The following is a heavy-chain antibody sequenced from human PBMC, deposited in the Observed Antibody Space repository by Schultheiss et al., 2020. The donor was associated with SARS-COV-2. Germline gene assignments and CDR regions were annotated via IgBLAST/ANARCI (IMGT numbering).Heavy chain of an antibody. CDR3: ARAPYDSSGTYFDY. V-gene: IGHV4-34*01. Sequence: SETLSLTCAVYGGSFSGYYWSWIRQPPGKGLEWIGESNHSGSTNYSPSLKSRVTISVDKSKNQFSLKLSSVTAADTAVYYCARAPYDSSGTYFDYWGQGTLVTVSS. CDR1: GGSFSGYY. J-gene: IGHJ4*02. D-gene: IGHD3-22*01. CDR2: SNHSGST.